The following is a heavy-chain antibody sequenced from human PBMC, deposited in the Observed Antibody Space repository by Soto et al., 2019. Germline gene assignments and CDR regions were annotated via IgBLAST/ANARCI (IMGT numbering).Heavy chain of an antibody. D-gene: IGHD5-12*01. CDR3: ATGRLRFRFLFDY. V-gene: IGHV1-2*04. CDR2: INPNSGGT. CDR1: GYTFTGYY. J-gene: IGHJ4*02. Sequence: ASVKVSCKASGYTFTGYYMHWVRQAPGQGLEWMGWINPNSGGTNYAQKFQGWVTMTRDTSISTAYMELSRLRSEDTAVYYCATGRLRFRFLFDYWGQGTLVTVSS.